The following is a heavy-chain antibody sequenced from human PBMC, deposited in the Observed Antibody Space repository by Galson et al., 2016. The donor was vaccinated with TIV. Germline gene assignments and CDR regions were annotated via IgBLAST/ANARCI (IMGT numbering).Heavy chain of an antibody. J-gene: IGHJ6*03. CDR1: GYSISSGFY. CDR3: ARHRLSYYYYMDV. Sequence: SETLSLTCVVSGYSISSGFYGGWVRQSPEKGLEWIGNINHSGVTHYNPSLQSRVTISVDTSKNQFSLNLTSVTAADTAVYFCARHRLSYYYYMDVWGQGTTVTVSS. CDR2: INHSGVT. D-gene: IGHD3-10*01. V-gene: IGHV4-38-2*01.